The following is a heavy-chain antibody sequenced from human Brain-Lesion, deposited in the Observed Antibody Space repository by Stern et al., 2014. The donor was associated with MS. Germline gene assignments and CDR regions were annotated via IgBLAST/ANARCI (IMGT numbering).Heavy chain of an antibody. J-gene: IGHJ4*02. D-gene: IGHD1-26*01. CDR3: ATLSPGAGGNYYRHFDY. CDR2: FDPEDGET. Sequence: VQLVESGAEVKKPGASVKVSCKVSGYTLTDLSMHWVRQAPRKGLEWMGGFDPEDGETICAQKFQGRVTMTEDTSTDTAYMELSSLRSEDTAVYYCATLSPGAGGNYYRHFDYWGQGTLVTVSS. V-gene: IGHV1-24*01. CDR1: GYTLTDLS.